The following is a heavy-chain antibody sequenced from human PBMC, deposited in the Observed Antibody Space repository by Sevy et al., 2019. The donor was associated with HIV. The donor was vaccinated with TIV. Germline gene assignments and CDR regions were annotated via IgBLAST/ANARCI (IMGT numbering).Heavy chain of an antibody. CDR1: GYTVTSYY. Sequence: ASVKVSCKASGYTVTSYYMHWVRQAPGQGLEWMGITNPSGGSTSYAQKFQGRVTMTRDTSTSTVYMELSSLRSEDTAVYYCARGAYSGYDPYYYDSSGYSRIFDYWGQGTLVTVSS. D-gene: IGHD3-22*01. J-gene: IGHJ4*02. V-gene: IGHV1-46*03. CDR2: TNPSGGST. CDR3: ARGAYSGYDPYYYDSSGYSRIFDY.